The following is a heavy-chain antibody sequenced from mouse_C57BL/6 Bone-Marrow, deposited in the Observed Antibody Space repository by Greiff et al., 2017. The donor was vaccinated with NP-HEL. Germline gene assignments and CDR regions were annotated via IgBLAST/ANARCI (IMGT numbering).Heavy chain of an antibody. V-gene: IGHV3-6*01. CDR3: ARAGLLYYFDY. D-gene: IGHD2-13*01. CDR1: GYSITSGYY. J-gene: IGHJ2*01. CDR2: ISYDGSN. Sequence: EVQLQESGPGLVKPSQSLSLTCSVTGYSITSGYYWNWIRQFPGNKLEWMGYISYDGSNNYNPSLKNRISITRDTSKNQFFLKLNSVTTEDTATYYCARAGLLYYFDYWGQGTTLTVSS.